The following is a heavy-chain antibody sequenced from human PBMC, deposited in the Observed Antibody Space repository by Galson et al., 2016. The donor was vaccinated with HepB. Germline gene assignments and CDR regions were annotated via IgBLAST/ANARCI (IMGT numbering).Heavy chain of an antibody. CDR1: GFTFSSCG. D-gene: IGHD3-10*01. J-gene: IGHJ4*02. CDR2: TSGSGAST. Sequence: SLRLSCAASGFTFSSCGMSWVRQAPGKGLEWVSTTSGSGASTYYVDSGKGRFTISRDNSKNTLYLQMNSLKTEDTAVYYCAKLAGYYGSGTLDYWGQGTLVTVSS. CDR3: AKLAGYYGSGTLDY. V-gene: IGHV3-23*01.